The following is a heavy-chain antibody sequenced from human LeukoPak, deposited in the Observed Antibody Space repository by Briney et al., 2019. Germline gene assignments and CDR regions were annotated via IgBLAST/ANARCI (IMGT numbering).Heavy chain of an antibody. Sequence: GGSLRLSCAASGFTFSSYWMNWVRQAPGRGLEWVSVIYSGGSTYYADSVKGRFTISRDNSKNTLYLQMNSLRAEDTAVYYCARGPPDGYSLNFDYWGQGTLVTVSS. D-gene: IGHD5-24*01. CDR2: IYSGGST. J-gene: IGHJ4*02. CDR3: ARGPPDGYSLNFDY. V-gene: IGHV3-53*01. CDR1: GFTFSSYW.